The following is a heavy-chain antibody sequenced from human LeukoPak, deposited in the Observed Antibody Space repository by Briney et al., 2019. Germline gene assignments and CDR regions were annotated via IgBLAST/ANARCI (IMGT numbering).Heavy chain of an antibody. Sequence: SETLSLTCTVSGASITSNTYFWDWIRQPPGKGLEWIGEIIHRGSRNYNPSLKSRVTISVDTSKNQFSLKLSSVTAADTAVYYCARGWRFRDGYNSGENDYWGQGTLVTVSS. J-gene: IGHJ4*02. CDR3: ARGWRFRDGYNSGENDY. D-gene: IGHD5-24*01. CDR1: GASITSNTYF. CDR2: IIHRGSR. V-gene: IGHV4-39*07.